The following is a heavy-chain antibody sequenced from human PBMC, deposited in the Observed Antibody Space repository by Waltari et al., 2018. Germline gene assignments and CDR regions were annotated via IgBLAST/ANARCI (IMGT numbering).Heavy chain of an antibody. V-gene: IGHV3-7*01. D-gene: IGHD3-10*02. CDR3: ARHYVDYNYALDV. J-gene: IGHJ6*02. CDR2: IKPDGSDK. Sequence: EVQLVESGGGLVQPGGSLSLSCAASDFTFSTFWMTVVAQAPGKGLEWVANIKPDGSDKNYVDSVKGRFTISRDNAKNSLYLQMNSLTAEDTAVYYCARHYVDYNYALDVWGQGTTVTVSS. CDR1: DFTFSTFW.